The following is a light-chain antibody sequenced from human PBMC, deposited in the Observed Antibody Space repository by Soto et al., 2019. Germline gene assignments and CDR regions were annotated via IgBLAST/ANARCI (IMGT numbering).Light chain of an antibody. V-gene: IGKV3D-20*02. J-gene: IGKJ1*01. Sequence: EIVLTQSPGTLSLSPGERATLSCRASQSVSSNYLAWYQQKPGQAPRLLIYGATNRATGIPDRFSGSVSGADFTLTISRLEPEDFAVYYCQQRSTGRTFGQGTKVEIK. CDR3: QQRSTGRT. CDR2: GAT. CDR1: QSVSSNY.